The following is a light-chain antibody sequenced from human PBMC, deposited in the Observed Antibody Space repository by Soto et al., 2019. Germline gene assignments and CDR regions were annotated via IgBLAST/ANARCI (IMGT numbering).Light chain of an antibody. J-gene: IGLJ3*02. Sequence: ALTQPPSLSGSPGQSVTSSCIGTSSDIGSYNRVSWYQQSPGTAPKLIIYEVTNRPSGVAGRFSGSKSGNTASLTISGLQAEDEADYYCTSYTTRTALVFGGGTKVTVL. CDR2: EVT. CDR3: TSYTTRTALV. CDR1: SSDIGSYNR. V-gene: IGLV2-18*02.